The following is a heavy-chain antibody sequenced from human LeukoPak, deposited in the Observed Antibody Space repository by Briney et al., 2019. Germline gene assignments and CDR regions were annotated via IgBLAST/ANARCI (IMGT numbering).Heavy chain of an antibody. V-gene: IGHV3-30*02. CDR2: IRYDGSNK. J-gene: IGHJ4*02. Sequence: GGSLRLSCAASGYTFSSYGMHWVREAPGKGLEGVAFIRYDGSNKYYADSVKGRFTISRDNSKNTLYLQMNSLRAEDTAVYYCAKDLRVFYYGPDYWGQGTLVTVSS. CDR3: AKDLRVFYYGPDY. CDR1: GYTFSSYG. D-gene: IGHD3-10*01.